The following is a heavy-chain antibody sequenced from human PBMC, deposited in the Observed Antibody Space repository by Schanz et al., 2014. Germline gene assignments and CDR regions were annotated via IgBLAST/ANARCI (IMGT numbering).Heavy chain of an antibody. CDR3: ARDRGYCSGGSCLTLDY. D-gene: IGHD2-15*01. CDR2: ISYDGSNK. V-gene: IGHV3-30-3*01. Sequence: QVQLVESGGGVVQPGRSLRLSCAAYGFTLSSYAMHWVRQAPGKGLEWVAVISYDGSNKYYADSVKGRFTISRDNSKNTLYLQMNTLRAEDTAVYYCARDRGYCSGGSCLTLDYWGQGTLVTVSS. J-gene: IGHJ4*02. CDR1: GFTLSSYA.